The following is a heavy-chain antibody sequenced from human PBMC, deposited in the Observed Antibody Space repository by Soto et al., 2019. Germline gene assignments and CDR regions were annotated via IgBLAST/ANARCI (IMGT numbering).Heavy chain of an antibody. CDR2: IYYSGST. V-gene: IGHV4-39*01. Sequence: SETLSLTCTVSGGSISSSSYYWGWIRQPPGKGLEWIGSIYYSGSTYYNPSLKSQVTISVDTSKNQFSRKLSSVTAAETAVYYCARHGFTFPYYDFWSGYYLNWFDPWGQGTLVTVSS. CDR1: GGSISSSSYY. CDR3: ARHGFTFPYYDFWSGYYLNWFDP. D-gene: IGHD3-3*01. J-gene: IGHJ5*02.